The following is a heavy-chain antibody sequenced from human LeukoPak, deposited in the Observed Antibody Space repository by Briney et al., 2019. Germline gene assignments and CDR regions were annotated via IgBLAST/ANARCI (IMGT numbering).Heavy chain of an antibody. CDR3: ARGGRGSAAVVAPRSFDI. CDR2: TYTGGNS. V-gene: IGHV3-53*01. CDR1: GFTVSSIH. J-gene: IGHJ3*02. D-gene: IGHD3-22*01. Sequence: GGSLRLSCAASGFTVSSIHMVWVRLAPGKGLEWVSVTYTGGNSYYADSVKGRFIISRDISKNTLYLQMNSLRAEDSALYYCARGGRGSAAVVAPRSFDIWGQGTMVTVSS.